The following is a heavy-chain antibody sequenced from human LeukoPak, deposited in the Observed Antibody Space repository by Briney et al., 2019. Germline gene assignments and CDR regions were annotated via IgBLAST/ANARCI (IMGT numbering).Heavy chain of an antibody. J-gene: IGHJ4*02. CDR1: GFTFSSYA. D-gene: IGHD1-26*01. CDR3: AKEGAIVEYYFDY. Sequence: GGSLRLSCAASGFTFSSYAMHWVRQAPGKGLEWVAVISYDGSNKYYADSVKGRFTISRDNSKNTLYLQMNSLRAEDTAVYYCAKEGAIVEYYFDYWGQGTLVTVSS. CDR2: ISYDGSNK. V-gene: IGHV3-30*04.